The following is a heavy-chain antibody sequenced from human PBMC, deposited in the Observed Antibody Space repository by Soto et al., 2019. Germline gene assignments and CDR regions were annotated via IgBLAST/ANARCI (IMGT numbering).Heavy chain of an antibody. Sequence: ASVKVSCKASGYTFTSYYMHWVRQAPGQGLEWMGIINPSGGSTSYAQKFQGRVTMTRDTSTSTVYMELSSLRSEDTAVYYCARVVGDIVVVPAASPDYYYYMDVWGKGTTVTVS. CDR1: GYTFTSYY. CDR2: INPSGGST. J-gene: IGHJ6*03. CDR3: ARVVGDIVVVPAASPDYYYYMDV. D-gene: IGHD2-2*01. V-gene: IGHV1-46*03.